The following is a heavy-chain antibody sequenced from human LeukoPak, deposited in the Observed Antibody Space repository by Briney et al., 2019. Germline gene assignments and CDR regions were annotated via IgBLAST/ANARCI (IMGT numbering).Heavy chain of an antibody. CDR2: INPNSGGT. CDR3: ARGGTPVFYYYMDV. D-gene: IGHD5/OR15-5a*01. J-gene: IGHJ6*03. Sequence: GASVKVSCKASGYTFTGYYMHWVRQAPGQGLEWMGWINPNSGGTNYAQKFQGRVTMTRDTSISTAYMELSKLRSDDTAVHYCARGGTPVFYYYMDVWGEGTTVTVSS. V-gene: IGHV1-2*02. CDR1: GYTFTGYY.